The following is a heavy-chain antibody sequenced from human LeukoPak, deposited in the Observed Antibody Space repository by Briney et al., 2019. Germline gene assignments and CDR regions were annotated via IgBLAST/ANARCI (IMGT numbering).Heavy chain of an antibody. Sequence: GGSLRLSCAASGFTFSSYGMHWVRQALGKGLEWVAVIWYDGSNKYYADSVKGRFTIPRDNSKNTLYLQMNSLRAEDTAVYYCAKSGTTVTTPDYWGQGTLVTVSS. CDR1: GFTFSSYG. J-gene: IGHJ4*02. CDR2: IWYDGSNK. CDR3: AKSGTTVTTPDY. D-gene: IGHD4-17*01. V-gene: IGHV3-33*06.